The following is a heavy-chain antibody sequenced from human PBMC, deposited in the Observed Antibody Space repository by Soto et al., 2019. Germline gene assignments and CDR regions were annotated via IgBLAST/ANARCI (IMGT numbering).Heavy chain of an antibody. Sequence: EVQLLESGGGLVQPGGSLRLSCAASGFTFSSYAMSWVRQAPGKGLEWVSAISGSGGSTYYADSVKGRFTISRDNSKNALYLQMNRLRAEDTAVSYCAKDNSGAAEPKCGWYVSPFDYRGQGSLVTVSS. D-gene: IGHD6-19*01. J-gene: IGHJ4*02. CDR1: GFTFSSYA. V-gene: IGHV3-23*01. CDR3: AKDNSGAAEPKCGWYVSPFDY. CDR2: ISGSGGST.